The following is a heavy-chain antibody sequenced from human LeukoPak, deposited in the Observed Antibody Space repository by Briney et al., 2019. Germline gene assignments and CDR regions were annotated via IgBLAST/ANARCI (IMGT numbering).Heavy chain of an antibody. CDR2: ISPDGSEI. J-gene: IGHJ4*02. V-gene: IGHV3-74*01. Sequence: GGSLRLSCAASGFSFSNFWMHWGRQAPGEGLVWVSRISPDGSEITYADSVKGRFTISRDNAKNTLYLQVSSLKAEDTAVYYCARDMWGSFDYWGQGALVTVSS. CDR3: ARDMWGSFDY. CDR1: GFSFSNFW. D-gene: IGHD7-27*01.